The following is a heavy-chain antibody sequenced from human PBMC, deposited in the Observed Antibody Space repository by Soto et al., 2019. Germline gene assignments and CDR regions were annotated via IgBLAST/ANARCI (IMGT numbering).Heavy chain of an antibody. Sequence: QVQLVQSGAEVKKPGSSVKVSCKASGGTFSSYAITWVRQAPGQGLEWMGGIIPIFGTANYAQKFQGRVTIPADDSTSSAAMGLSSRRSEDTAVYYCARDRGPSSGYYPYWFDPWGQGTLVTVSS. CDR1: GGTFSSYA. V-gene: IGHV1-69*12. J-gene: IGHJ5*02. D-gene: IGHD3-22*01. CDR3: ARDRGPSSGYYPYWFDP. CDR2: IIPIFGTA.